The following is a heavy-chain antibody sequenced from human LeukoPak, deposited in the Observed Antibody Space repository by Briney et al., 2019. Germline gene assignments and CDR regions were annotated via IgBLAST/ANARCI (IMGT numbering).Heavy chain of an antibody. Sequence: GGSLRLSCAASGFTFSSYAMSWVRQAPGKGLEWVSAISGSGGSTYYADSVKGRFTISRDNSKNTLYLQMNSLRAEGTAVYYCAKVDYYYDSSGPPVYWGQGTLVTVSS. CDR1: GFTFSSYA. V-gene: IGHV3-23*01. D-gene: IGHD3-22*01. CDR2: ISGSGGST. J-gene: IGHJ4*02. CDR3: AKVDYYYDSSGPPVY.